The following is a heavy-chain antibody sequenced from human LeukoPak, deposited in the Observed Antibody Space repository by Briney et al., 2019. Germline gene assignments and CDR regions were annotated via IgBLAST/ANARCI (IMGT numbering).Heavy chain of an antibody. Sequence: ASVKVSCKASGYTFTSYCMHWVRQAPGQGLEWMGIINPGGGSTSYAQKFQGRVTMTRDTSTSTVYMELSSLRSEDTAVYYCARDTSDYYFDYWGQGTLVTVSS. V-gene: IGHV1-46*01. J-gene: IGHJ4*02. D-gene: IGHD2-21*02. CDR2: INPGGGST. CDR1: GYTFTSYC. CDR3: ARDTSDYYFDY.